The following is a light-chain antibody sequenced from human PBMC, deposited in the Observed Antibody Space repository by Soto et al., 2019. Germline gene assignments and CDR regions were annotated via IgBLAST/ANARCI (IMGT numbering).Light chain of an antibody. Sequence: EIVMTQSPATLSVSPGGRATLSCRASQSVSSNLVWYQQKPGQAPRLLIYGASTRATGFPARFSGSGSGTEFTLTISSLQSGDFAVYYCQQYKNWPLTFGGGTRVEIK. CDR1: QSVSSN. V-gene: IGKV3-15*01. J-gene: IGKJ4*01. CDR3: QQYKNWPLT. CDR2: GAS.